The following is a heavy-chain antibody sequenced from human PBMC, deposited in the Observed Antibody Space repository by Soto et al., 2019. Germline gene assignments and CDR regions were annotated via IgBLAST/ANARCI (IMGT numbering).Heavy chain of an antibody. CDR3: ARVGGYCSTTTCPGYAMAV. J-gene: IGHJ6*02. Sequence: KLPHTYTVSGGTISSGGYFWSWIRLHPGKGLEWVGYIFYSGSTYYNPSLKSRVTMSLDMSKNQFSLKLSSVTAADTAVSYCARVGGYCSTTTCPGYAMAVWGQGTTVT. CDR2: IFYSGST. V-gene: IGHV4-31*03. D-gene: IGHD2-2*01. CDR1: GGTISSGGYF.